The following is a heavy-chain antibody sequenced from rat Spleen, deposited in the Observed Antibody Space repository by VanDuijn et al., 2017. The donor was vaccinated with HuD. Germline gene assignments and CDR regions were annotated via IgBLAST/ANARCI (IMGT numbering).Heavy chain of an antibody. CDR1: GFTFSDYY. CDR2: ISYEGSST. V-gene: IGHV5-22*01. D-gene: IGHD1-2*01. J-gene: IGHJ4*01. CDR3: ARHYYYSSYMGVMDA. Sequence: EVQLVESGGGLVQPGRSLKLSCAASGFTFSDYYMAWVRQAPKKGLEWVASISYEGSSTYYGDSVKGRFTISRDNAKSTLYLQMNSLRSEDTATYYCARHYYYSSYMGVMDAWGQGASVTVSS.